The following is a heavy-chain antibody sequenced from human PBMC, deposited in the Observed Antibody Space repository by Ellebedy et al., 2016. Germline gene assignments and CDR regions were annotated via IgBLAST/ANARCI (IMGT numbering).Heavy chain of an antibody. CDR3: ASHLMVGATTPYGY. CDR2: VYYSGKS. J-gene: IGHJ4*02. V-gene: IGHV4-59*08. CDR1: GDSISSYY. D-gene: IGHD1-26*01. Sequence: SETLSLXCTVSGDSISSYYWSWIRQPPGKGLEWIGFVYYSGKSDRNPSLKSRVTMFVDTSKNQLSLKLTSVTAADTAVYYCASHLMVGATTPYGYWGQGVLVTVSS.